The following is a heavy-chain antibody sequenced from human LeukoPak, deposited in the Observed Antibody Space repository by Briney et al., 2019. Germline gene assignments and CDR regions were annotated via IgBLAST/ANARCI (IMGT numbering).Heavy chain of an antibody. J-gene: IGHJ3*02. CDR1: GFSFSNYW. V-gene: IGHV3-11*01. CDR2: ISSSGSTI. Sequence: GGSLRLSCAASGFSFSNYWMTWVRQAPGKGLEWVSYISSSGSTIYYADSVKGRFTISRDNAKNSLYLQMNSLRAEDTAVYYCARTRGWHDAFDIWGQGTMVTVSS. D-gene: IGHD6-19*01. CDR3: ARTRGWHDAFDI.